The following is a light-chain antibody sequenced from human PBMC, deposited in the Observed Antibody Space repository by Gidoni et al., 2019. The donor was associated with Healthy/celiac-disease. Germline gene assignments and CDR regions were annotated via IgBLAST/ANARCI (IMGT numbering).Light chain of an antibody. CDR2: GNS. Sequence: QSVLTQPPSVSGAPGQRVTISCTGSSTNTGAGSDVHWYQQLPGTAPKLLIYGNSNRPSGVPDRFSGSKSGTSASLANPGLQAEDEADYYCQSYDSSLSGSGVFGGGTKLTVL. V-gene: IGLV1-40*01. J-gene: IGLJ2*01. CDR3: QSYDSSLSGSGV. CDR1: STNTGAGSD.